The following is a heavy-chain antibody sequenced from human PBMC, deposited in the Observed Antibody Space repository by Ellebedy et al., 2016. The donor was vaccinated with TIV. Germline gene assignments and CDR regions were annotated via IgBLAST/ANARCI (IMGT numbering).Heavy chain of an antibody. CDR1: GGTTGSGDYY. CDR3: TRLDWGFWYFDL. V-gene: IGHV4-39*01. Sequence: MPGGSLRPSCTVSGGTTGSGDYYWGSIRQTPGKGLENIGIIYYDGITYYNPSLKSRVTISVYTSKNQFSLKLTSVTAADTGVYYCTRLDWGFWYFDLWGRGTLVTVSS. J-gene: IGHJ2*01. D-gene: IGHD3/OR15-3a*01. CDR2: IYYDGIT.